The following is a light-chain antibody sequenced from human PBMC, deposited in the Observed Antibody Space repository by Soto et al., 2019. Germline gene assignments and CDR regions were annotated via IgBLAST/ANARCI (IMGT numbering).Light chain of an antibody. Sequence: EIVLTQSPGTLSLSPGERATLSCRASQSVSSSFLAWYQQKPGQAPRLLIYGASSRATGIPDRFSGRGSGTDFTLTISRLEPADFSVYYCQQYGSSPWTFGHGTKVEIK. CDR1: QSVSSSF. CDR3: QQYGSSPWT. V-gene: IGKV3-20*01. J-gene: IGKJ1*01. CDR2: GAS.